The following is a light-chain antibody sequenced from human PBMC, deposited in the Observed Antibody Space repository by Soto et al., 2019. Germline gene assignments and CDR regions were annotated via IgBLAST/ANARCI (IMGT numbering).Light chain of an antibody. J-gene: IGLJ7*01. CDR3: VLYMGTGIAV. CDR2: STN. CDR1: SGSVSTNYY. V-gene: IGLV8-61*01. Sequence: QAVVTQEPSFSVSPGGTVTLTYGLSSGSVSTNYYPSWYQQTPGQAPRTLIYSTNTRSSGVPDRFSGSILGIKAALTITGAQADDESDYYCVLYMGTGIAVFGGGTQLTVL.